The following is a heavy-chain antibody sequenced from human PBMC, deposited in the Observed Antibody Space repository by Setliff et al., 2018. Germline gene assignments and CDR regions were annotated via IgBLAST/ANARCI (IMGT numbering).Heavy chain of an antibody. D-gene: IGHD5-18*01. CDR3: ARSSPSGDSYGPLDY. V-gene: IGHV4-59*11. Sequence: PSETLSLTCTISGGSINGHYWSWIRQPPGKGLEWIGNIYYTGKTNYNHSLKSRVTISVGTSKNQFTLKVNSVTAADTAVYYCARSSPSGDSYGPLDYWGQGTLVTVSS. CDR1: GGSINGHY. CDR2: IYYTGKT. J-gene: IGHJ4*02.